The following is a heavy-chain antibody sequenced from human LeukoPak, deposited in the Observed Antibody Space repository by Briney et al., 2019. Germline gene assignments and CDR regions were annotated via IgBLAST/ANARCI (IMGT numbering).Heavy chain of an antibody. CDR1: GFTVSSYA. CDR3: AKARGYSAYETFDY. V-gene: IGHV3-23*01. J-gene: IGHJ4*02. D-gene: IGHD5-12*01. CDR2: ISGSGGST. Sequence: GGSLRLSCAASGFTVSSYAMSWVRQAPGKGLEWVSAISGSGGSTYYADSVKGRFTISRDNSKNTLYLQMNSLGAEDTAVYYCAKARGYSAYETFDYWGQGTLVTVSS.